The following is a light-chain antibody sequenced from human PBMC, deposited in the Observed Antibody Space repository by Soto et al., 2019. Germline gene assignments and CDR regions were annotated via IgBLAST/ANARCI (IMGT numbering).Light chain of an antibody. CDR3: CSYVGSGRV. CDR2: EDN. Sequence: QSALTQPASVSGSPGQSITISCTGTSSDFGSSNLVSWYQQHPGKAPKLMIYEDNKRPSGVSNRFSGSKSGNTASLTISGLQAEDDADYYCCSYVGSGRVFGRGTKLTVL. V-gene: IGLV2-23*01. CDR1: SSDFGSSNL. J-gene: IGLJ3*02.